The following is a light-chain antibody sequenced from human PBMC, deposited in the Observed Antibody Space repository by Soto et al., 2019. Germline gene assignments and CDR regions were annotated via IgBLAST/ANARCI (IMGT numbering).Light chain of an antibody. J-gene: IGKJ4*01. CDR1: QGIRDF. V-gene: IGKV1-9*01. Sequence: DIQLTQSPSFLSASVGDRVTITCRASQGIRDFLAWYQQKPGKAPKLLIYAASTLQTGVPTRFSGIASATEFTLIISNLQPADFATYYCKQFNVYPLTFGGGTKVEIK. CDR2: AAS. CDR3: KQFNVYPLT.